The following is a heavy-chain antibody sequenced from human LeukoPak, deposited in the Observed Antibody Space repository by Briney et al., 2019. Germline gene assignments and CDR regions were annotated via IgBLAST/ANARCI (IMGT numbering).Heavy chain of an antibody. CDR1: GYTFTGCY. CDR2: INPNGGGT. J-gene: IGHJ4*02. Sequence: GASVKVSCKASGYTFTGCYIHWLRQAPGQGLEWMGWINPNGGGTKYAQKFQGRVTVTGDTSINTAYMELSRLKSDDTAVYFCARDPYYTNSFDYWGQGTLVTVSS. CDR3: ARDPYYTNSFDY. V-gene: IGHV1-2*02. D-gene: IGHD2/OR15-2a*01.